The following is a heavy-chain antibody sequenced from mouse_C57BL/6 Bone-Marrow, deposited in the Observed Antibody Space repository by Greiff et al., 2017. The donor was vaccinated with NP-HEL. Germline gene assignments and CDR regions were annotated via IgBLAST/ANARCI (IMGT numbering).Heavy chain of an antibody. D-gene: IGHD2-2*01. V-gene: IGHV1-42*01. CDR3: ARAVLRGYPWFAY. J-gene: IGHJ3*01. CDR1: GYSFTGYY. Sequence: EVQLQESGPELVKPGASVKISCKASGYSFTGYYMNWVKQSPEKSLEWIGEINPSTGGTTYNQKFKAKATLTVDQSSSTAYMQLKSLTSEDSAVYYCARAVLRGYPWFAYWGQGTLVTVSA. CDR2: INPSTGGT.